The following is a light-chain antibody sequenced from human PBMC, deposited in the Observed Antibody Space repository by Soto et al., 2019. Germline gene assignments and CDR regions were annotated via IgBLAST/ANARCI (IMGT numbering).Light chain of an antibody. V-gene: IGLV2-14*01. J-gene: IGLJ1*01. CDR3: TSHTSSSTLYYV. Sequence: QSVLTQPASVSGSPGQSITISCTGTSSDIGGYNYVSWYQQHPGKAPKLMIYEVSNRPSGVSNRFSGSKSGNTASLTISGLQPEDEADYYCTSHTSSSTLYYVFGTGTQLTVL. CDR1: SSDIGGYNY. CDR2: EVS.